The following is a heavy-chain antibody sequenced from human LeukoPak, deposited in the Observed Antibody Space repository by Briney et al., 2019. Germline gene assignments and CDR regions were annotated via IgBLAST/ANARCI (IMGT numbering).Heavy chain of an antibody. J-gene: IGHJ4*02. CDR1: GLTFSGYI. Sequence: GRSLSPSSAVSGLTFSGYIMNWVREAPGKGVKWVSFIGTSVTTIYYADSVKGRFTVSRDNAKNSRYLQMNSLRAEDTAVYYCARDQWRDYCGQGTLVTVSS. CDR2: IGTSVTTI. CDR3: ARDQWRDY. V-gene: IGHV3-48*01. D-gene: IGHD6-19*01.